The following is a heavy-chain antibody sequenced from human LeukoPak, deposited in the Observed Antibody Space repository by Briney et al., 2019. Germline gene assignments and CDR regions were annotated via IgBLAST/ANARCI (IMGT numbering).Heavy chain of an antibody. CDR1: GGSISSSSYY. D-gene: IGHD2-15*01. CDR3: ARDIPYCSGGSCYRLANWYFDL. J-gene: IGHJ2*01. CDR2: IYYSGST. V-gene: IGHV4-39*07. Sequence: SETLSLTCTVSGGSISSSSYYWGWIRQPPGKGLEWIGSIYYSGSTNYNPSLKSRVTISVDTSKNQFSLKLSSVTAADTAVYYCARDIPYCSGGSCYRLANWYFDLWGRGTLVTVSS.